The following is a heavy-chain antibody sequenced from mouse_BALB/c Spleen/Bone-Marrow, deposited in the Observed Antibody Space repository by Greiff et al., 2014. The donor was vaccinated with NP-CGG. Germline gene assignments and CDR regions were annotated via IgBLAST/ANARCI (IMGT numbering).Heavy chain of an antibody. Sequence: EVQLQQSGGGLVQPGGSMKLSCAASGFAFSDTWLDWVRQSPEKGPEWVGEIRTKADDHATYYAESVKGRFTISRDDSISSVYLQITDVRAEDSGIYYCTPHPFDYWGQGTTLTVSS. V-gene: IGHV6-6*01. CDR1: GFAFSDTW. CDR3: TPHPFDY. CDR2: IRTKADDHAT. J-gene: IGHJ2*01.